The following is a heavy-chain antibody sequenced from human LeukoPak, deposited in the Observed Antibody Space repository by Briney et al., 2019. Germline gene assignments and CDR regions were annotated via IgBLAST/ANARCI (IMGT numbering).Heavy chain of an antibody. Sequence: GRSLRLSCAASGFTFSSYGMHWVRQAPGKGLEWVAVISYDGSNKYYADSVKGRFTISRDNSKNTLYLQMNSLTAEDTAMYYCARRGSGIAAAFDYWGQGTLVTVSS. D-gene: IGHD6-13*01. CDR3: ARRGSGIAAAFDY. J-gene: IGHJ4*02. CDR1: GFTFSSYG. CDR2: ISYDGSNK. V-gene: IGHV3-30*03.